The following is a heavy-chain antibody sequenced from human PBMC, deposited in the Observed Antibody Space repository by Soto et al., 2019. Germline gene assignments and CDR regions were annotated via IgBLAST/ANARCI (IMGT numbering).Heavy chain of an antibody. V-gene: IGHV1-69*02. CDR3: ARVVGYSGYAPRL. CDR1: GGTFSSYT. CDR2: IIPILGIA. J-gene: IGHJ4*02. Sequence: QVQLVQSGAEVKKPGSSVKVSCKASGGTFSSYTISWVRQAPGQGLEWMGRIIPILGIANYAQKFQGRVTITADKSTSTAYMELSSLRSEDTAVYYCARVVGYSGYAPRLWGQGTLVAVSS. D-gene: IGHD5-12*01.